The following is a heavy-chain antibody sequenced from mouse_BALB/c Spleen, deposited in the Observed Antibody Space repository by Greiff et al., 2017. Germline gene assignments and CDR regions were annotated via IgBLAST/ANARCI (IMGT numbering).Heavy chain of an antibody. J-gene: IGHJ2*01. CDR2: ISSGSSTN. Sequence: EVKLMESGGGLVQPGGSRKLSCAASGFTFSSFGMHWVSQAPEKGLEWVAYISSGSSTNYYADTVKGRFTISRDNPKNTLFLQMTSLRSEDTAMYYCARYDYGRDDLDYWGQGTTRTVSS. D-gene: IGHD1-1*01. CDR3: ARYDYGRDDLDY. V-gene: IGHV5-17*02. CDR1: GFTFSSFG.